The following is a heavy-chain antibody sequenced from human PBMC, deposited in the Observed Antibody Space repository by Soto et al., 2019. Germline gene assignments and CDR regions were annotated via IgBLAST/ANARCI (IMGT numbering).Heavy chain of an antibody. CDR1: GYTFTSYY. V-gene: IGHV1-46*01. CDR2: INPSGGST. D-gene: IGHD6-19*01. CDR3: ARELGAVAGLNYGMDV. Sequence: QVQLVQSGAEVKKPGASVKVSCKASGYTFTSYYMHWVRQAPGQGLEWMGIINPSGGSTSNAQKFQGRVTMTRDTSTSTVYMELSSLRSEDTAVYYCARELGAVAGLNYGMDVWGQGTTVTVSS. J-gene: IGHJ6*02.